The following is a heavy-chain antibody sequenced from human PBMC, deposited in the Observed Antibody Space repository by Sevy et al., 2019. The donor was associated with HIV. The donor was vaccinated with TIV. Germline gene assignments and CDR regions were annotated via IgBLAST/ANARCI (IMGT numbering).Heavy chain of an antibody. J-gene: IGHJ4*02. D-gene: IGHD3-22*01. CDR1: GFSLTSSGVA. Sequence: SGPTLVEPTQTLTLTCTFSGFSLTSSGVAVAWIRQPPGKALEWLGSIYWDDDKRYRPSLESRLTITQDTSKNQVVLTMINMDTVDTATYYCAHRPSLLTYDSSGYLFDYWGQGTLVTVSS. CDR3: AHRPSLLTYDSSGYLFDY. CDR2: IYWDDDK. V-gene: IGHV2-5*02.